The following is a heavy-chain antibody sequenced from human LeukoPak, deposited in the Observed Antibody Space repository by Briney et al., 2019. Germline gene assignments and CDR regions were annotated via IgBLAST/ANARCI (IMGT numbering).Heavy chain of an antibody. Sequence: ASVKVSCKASGYTFTSYGISWVRQAPGQGLEWMGWISAYNGNTNYAQKLQGRVTMTTDTSTSTAYMELRSLRSDDTAVYYCAIPDIVVVPAAITEGPLDYWGQGTLVTVSS. CDR3: AIPDIVVVPAAITEGPLDY. D-gene: IGHD2-2*01. V-gene: IGHV1-18*01. J-gene: IGHJ4*02. CDR1: GYTFTSYG. CDR2: ISAYNGNT.